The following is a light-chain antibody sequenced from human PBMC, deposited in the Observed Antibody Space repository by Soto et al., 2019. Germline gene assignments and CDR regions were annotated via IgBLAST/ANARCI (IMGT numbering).Light chain of an antibody. V-gene: IGLV2-11*01. CDR2: DVS. J-gene: IGLJ3*02. CDR1: SSDVGGYKY. CDR3: CSFAGSNTWV. Sequence: QSALTQPRSVSGSPGQSVTISCTGSSSDVGGYKYVSWYQQHPGNAPKLMIYDVSQRPSGVPDRFSGSKSGNTASLTISGLQADDESDYYCCSFAGSNTWVFGGGTKLTVL.